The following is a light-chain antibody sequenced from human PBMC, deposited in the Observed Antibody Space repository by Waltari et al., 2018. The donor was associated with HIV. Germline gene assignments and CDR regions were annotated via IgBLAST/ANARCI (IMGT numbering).Light chain of an antibody. CDR1: QAINNY. CDR3: QQGNAYPLT. V-gene: IGKV1-9*01. J-gene: IGKJ4*01. Sequence: DIQLTQSPSFMSASVGARVTTTCRASQAINNYFACYHQKPGKAHKLWIFDAYSLQGGAPSRFSGGVSGADFTLTISSLQPEDVGTYYCQQGNAYPLTFGGGTKVEIK. CDR2: DAY.